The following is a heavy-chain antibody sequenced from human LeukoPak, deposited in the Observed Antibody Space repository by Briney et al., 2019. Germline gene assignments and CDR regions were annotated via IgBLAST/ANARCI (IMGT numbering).Heavy chain of an antibody. CDR3: ARNRGDPSYFDY. CDR2: ISTSSSYI. J-gene: IGHJ4*02. Sequence: GSLRLSCTASGFTFNGYSMNWVRQAPGKGLEWVSSISTSSSYIYYADSVKGRSTISRNNPKNSLYLQMNSLRAEDTAVYYCARNRGDPSYFDYWGQGTLVTVSS. D-gene: IGHD4-17*01. CDR1: GFTFNGYS. V-gene: IGHV3-21*01.